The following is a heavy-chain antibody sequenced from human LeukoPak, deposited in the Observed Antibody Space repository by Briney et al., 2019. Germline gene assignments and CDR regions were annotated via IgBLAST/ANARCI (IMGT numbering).Heavy chain of an antibody. J-gene: IGHJ4*02. V-gene: IGHV4-39*07. CDR2: IYYSGST. D-gene: IGHD1-26*01. Sequence: SETLSLTCTVSGGSISSSNYYWGWIRQPPGKGLEWIGSIYYSGSTYYNPSLKGRVTISVDTSKNQLSLKLSSVTAADTAVYYCAREVGATLYYWGQGTLVTVSS. CDR1: GGSISSSNYY. CDR3: AREVGATLYY.